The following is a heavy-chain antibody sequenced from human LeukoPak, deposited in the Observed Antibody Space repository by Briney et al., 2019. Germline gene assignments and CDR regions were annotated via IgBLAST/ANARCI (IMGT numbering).Heavy chain of an antibody. V-gene: IGHV1-69*04. D-gene: IGHD3-10*01. CDR3: ARALGFGELLVNWFDP. J-gene: IGHJ5*02. CDR2: IIPILGIA. Sequence: SVKVSCKTSGYTFTSLDINWVRQATGQGLEWMGRIIPILGIANYAQKFQGRVTITADKSTSTAYMELSSLRSEDTAVYYCARALGFGELLVNWFDPWGQGTLVTVSS. CDR1: GYTFTSLD.